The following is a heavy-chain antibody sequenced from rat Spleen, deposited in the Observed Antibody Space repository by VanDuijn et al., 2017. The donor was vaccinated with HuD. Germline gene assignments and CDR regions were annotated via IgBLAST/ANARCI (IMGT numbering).Heavy chain of an antibody. J-gene: IGHJ3*01. D-gene: IGHD1-6*01. V-gene: IGHV5-31*01. CDR2: ITNSGGIT. CDR1: GFTFNYYW. CDR3: TTYSDYATSPFAY. Sequence: EVQLVESGGGLVQPGRSLKLSCITSGFTFNYYWMGWIRQAPGKGLEWIASITNSGGITYYPDSMKGRFTISRDDAISTLYLQMNSLRFEDTATYYCTTYSDYATSPFAYWGRGALVTVSS.